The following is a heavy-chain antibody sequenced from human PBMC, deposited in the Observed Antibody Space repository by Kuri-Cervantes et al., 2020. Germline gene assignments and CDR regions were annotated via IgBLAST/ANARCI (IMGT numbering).Heavy chain of an antibody. CDR3: ARADRAKQHPDAFDI. CDR2: IYPGDSDT. V-gene: IGHV5-51*01. J-gene: IGHJ3*02. Sequence: GESLKISCKGSGYSFTNYWIGWVRQMPGKGLEWMGIIYPGDSDTRYSPSLQGQVTISADKSISTAYLQCSSLKASDTAMYYCARADRAKQHPDAFDIWGQGTMVTVSS. D-gene: IGHD6-13*01. CDR1: GYSFTNYW.